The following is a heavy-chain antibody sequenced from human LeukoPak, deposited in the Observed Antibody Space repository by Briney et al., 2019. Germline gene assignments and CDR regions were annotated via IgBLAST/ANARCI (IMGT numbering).Heavy chain of an antibody. V-gene: IGHV3-21*01. J-gene: IGHJ6*02. Sequence: GGSLRLSCAASGFTFSSYSMSWVRQAPGQGLEWVSSISSSSSYIYYADSPKGRFTISRDNAKNSLYLQMNSLRAEDTAVYYCARDNHVVVVAASAPLYYYGMDVWGQGTTVTVSS. D-gene: IGHD2-15*01. CDR1: GFTFSSYS. CDR2: ISSSSSYI. CDR3: ARDNHVVVVAASAPLYYYGMDV.